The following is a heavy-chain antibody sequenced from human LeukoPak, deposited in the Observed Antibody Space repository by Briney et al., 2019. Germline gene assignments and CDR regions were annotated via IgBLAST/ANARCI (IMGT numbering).Heavy chain of an antibody. J-gene: IGHJ4*02. D-gene: IGHD5-18*01. V-gene: IGHV3-11*04. CDR3: ARSDTAMVTVRGDIN. Sequence: GGSLRLSCAASGFTFSDYYMSWIRQAPGKGLEWVSYISSSGSTIYYADSVKGRFTISRDNAKNSLYLQMNSLRAEDTAVYYCARSDTAMVTVRGDINWGQGTLVTVSS. CDR1: GFTFSDYY. CDR2: ISSSGSTI.